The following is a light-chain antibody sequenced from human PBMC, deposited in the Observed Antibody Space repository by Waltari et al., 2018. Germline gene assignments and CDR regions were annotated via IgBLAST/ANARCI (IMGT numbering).Light chain of an antibody. CDR1: QSVSRSY. CDR3: QQYGSSPRS. V-gene: IGKV3-20*01. Sequence: EIVLTQSPGTLSLSPGERATLSCRASQSVSRSYLAWYQQKPGQAPRRLSYGASSRATGIPDRFSGSGSGTDFTLTISSLEPEDFAVYYCQQYGSSPRSFGQGTKVEIK. CDR2: GAS. J-gene: IGKJ1*01.